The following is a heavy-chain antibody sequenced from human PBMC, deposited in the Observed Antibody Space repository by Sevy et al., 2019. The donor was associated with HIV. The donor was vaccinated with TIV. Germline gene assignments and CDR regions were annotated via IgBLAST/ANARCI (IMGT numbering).Heavy chain of an antibody. CDR2: IYYSGST. Sequence: SETLSLTCTVSGGSISSSSYYWGWIRQPPGKGLEWIGSIYYSGSTYYNPSLKSRVTISVDTSKNQFSLRLGSVTAADTAVYYCARQPGSGSYSGRYYYYYGMDVWGQGTTVTVSS. CDR1: GGSISSSSYY. CDR3: ARQPGSGSYSGRYYYYYGMDV. D-gene: IGHD1-26*01. J-gene: IGHJ6*02. V-gene: IGHV4-39*01.